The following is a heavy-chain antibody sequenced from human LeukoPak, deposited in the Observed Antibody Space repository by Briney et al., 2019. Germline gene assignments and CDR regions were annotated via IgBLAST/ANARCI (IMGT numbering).Heavy chain of an antibody. CDR2: IWYDGSNK. CDR1: GFTFSSYG. D-gene: IGHD2-2*01. V-gene: IGHV3-33*01. CDR3: ARSFFTAAMFTAIDY. J-gene: IGHJ4*02. Sequence: GRSLRLSCAASGFTFSSYGMHWVRQAPGKGLEWVAIIWYDGSNKYYADSVKGRFTISRDNSKNTLYLQMNSLRAEDTAVYYCARSFFTAAMFTAIDYWGQGTLVTVSS.